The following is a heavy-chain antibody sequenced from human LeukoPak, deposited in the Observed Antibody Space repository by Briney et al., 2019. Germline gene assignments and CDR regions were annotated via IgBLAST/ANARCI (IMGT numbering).Heavy chain of an antibody. CDR1: GFIFSDAW. CDR3: STNQALDI. CDR2: IKRIADGGPT. V-gene: IGHV3-15*01. J-gene: IGHJ3*02. Sequence: GGSLRLSCAASGFIFSDAWMTWVRQAPGKGLEWVGRIKRIADGGPTDYAAPVKGRFTISRDDSKNTLYLQMNSLKIKDTAVYYCSTNQALDIWGQGAKVTVSS.